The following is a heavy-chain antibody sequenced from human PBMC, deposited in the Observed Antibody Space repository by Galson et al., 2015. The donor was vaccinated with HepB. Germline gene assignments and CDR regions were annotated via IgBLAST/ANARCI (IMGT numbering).Heavy chain of an antibody. Sequence: SLRLSCAASGFTFGDYAMSWVRQAPGKGLEWVGFIRSKAYGGTTEYAASVKGRFTISRDDSKSIAYLQMNSLKTEDTAVYYCTRGGATGTTVTNDAFDIWGQGTMVTVSS. CDR1: GFTFGDYA. CDR3: TRGGATGTTVTNDAFDI. V-gene: IGHV3-49*04. J-gene: IGHJ3*02. D-gene: IGHD4-17*01. CDR2: IRSKAYGGTT.